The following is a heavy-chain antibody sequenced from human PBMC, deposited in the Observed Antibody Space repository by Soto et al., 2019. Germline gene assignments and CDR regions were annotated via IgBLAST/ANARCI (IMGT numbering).Heavy chain of an antibody. Sequence: HPGGSLRLSCAASGFTFRSYAMSWVRQAPGKGLEWVSTISSSSSTIYYADSVKGRFTISRDNAKNSLYLQMNSLRAEDTAVYYCAREGALLNWFDPWGQGTLVTVSS. J-gene: IGHJ5*02. V-gene: IGHV3-48*01. D-gene: IGHD2-21*01. CDR2: ISSSSSTI. CDR1: GFTFRSYA. CDR3: AREGALLNWFDP.